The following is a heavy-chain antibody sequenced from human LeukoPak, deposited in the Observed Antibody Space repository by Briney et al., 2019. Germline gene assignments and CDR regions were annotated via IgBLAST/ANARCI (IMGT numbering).Heavy chain of an antibody. CDR1: GGTFSSYA. CDR2: IIPILGIA. V-gene: IGHV1-69*04. J-gene: IGHJ5*02. Sequence: SVKVSCKASGGTFSSYAISWGRQAPGQGREWMGRIIPILGIANYAQKFQGRVTITADKSTSTAYMELSSVRSEDTAVYYCARSQVSMIVGDWFDPWGQGTLVTVSS. D-gene: IGHD3-22*01. CDR3: ARSQVSMIVGDWFDP.